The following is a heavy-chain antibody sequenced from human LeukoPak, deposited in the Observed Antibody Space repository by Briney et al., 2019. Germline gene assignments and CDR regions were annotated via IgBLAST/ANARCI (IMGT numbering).Heavy chain of an antibody. CDR3: ARARSGYDYFD. CDR2: IYCSGNT. V-gene: IGHV4-59*01. D-gene: IGHD5-12*01. CDR1: GGSISSYY. J-gene: IGHJ4*02. Sequence: PSETLSLTCTVSGGSISSYYWSWIRQPPGKGLEWIGYIYCSGNTNYNPSLKSRLTISVDTSKNQFSLKLSSVTAADTAVYYCARARSGYDYFDWGQGTLVTVSS.